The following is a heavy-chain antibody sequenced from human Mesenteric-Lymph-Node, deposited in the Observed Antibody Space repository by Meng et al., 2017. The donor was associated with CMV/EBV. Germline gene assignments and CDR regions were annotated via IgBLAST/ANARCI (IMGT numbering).Heavy chain of an antibody. D-gene: IGHD1-26*01. CDR1: GYSISSGYY. J-gene: IGHJ3*02. CDR3: ARHPRVGATATDAFDI. V-gene: IGHV4-38-2*02. Sequence: SETLSLTCTVSGYSISSGYYWGWIRQPPGKGLEWIGSIYHSGSTYYNTSLKSRVTISVDTSKNQFSLKLSSVTAADTAVYYCARHPRVGATATDAFDIWGQGTMVTVSS. CDR2: IYHSGST.